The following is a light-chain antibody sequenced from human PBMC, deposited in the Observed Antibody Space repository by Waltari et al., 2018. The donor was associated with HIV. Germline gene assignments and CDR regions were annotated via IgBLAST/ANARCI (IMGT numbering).Light chain of an antibody. CDR3: QSYDSSLSGYV. V-gene: IGLV1-40*01. CDR1: SSNIGAGFD. CDR2: GNS. Sequence: QSVLTQPPSVSGAPGQRVTISCTGSSSNIGAGFDVPCYQQLPGTAPKLLIYGNSNRPSGVPDRFSGSKSGSSASLAITGLQAEDEADYYCQSYDSSLSGYVFGTGTKVTVL. J-gene: IGLJ1*01.